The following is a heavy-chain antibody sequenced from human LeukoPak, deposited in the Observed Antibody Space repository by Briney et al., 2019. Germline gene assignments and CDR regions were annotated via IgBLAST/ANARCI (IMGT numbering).Heavy chain of an antibody. Sequence: GGSLRLSCAASGFSFSSHVMHWVRQAPGKGLEWVSGISGSGGDTYYADSVKGRFTISRDNSKNTLKLQMNSLRAEDTALYYCAKDQNYESSGYYGGFDYWGQGNLVTVSP. D-gene: IGHD3-22*01. CDR1: GFSFSSHV. CDR2: ISGSGGDT. CDR3: AKDQNYESSGYYGGFDY. J-gene: IGHJ4*02. V-gene: IGHV3-23*01.